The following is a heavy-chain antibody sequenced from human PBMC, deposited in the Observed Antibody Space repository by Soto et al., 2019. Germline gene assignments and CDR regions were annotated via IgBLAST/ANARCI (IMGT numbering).Heavy chain of an antibody. Sequence: SLKISCTASRYRFTSYWIGWVRQQPGKGLEWMGSSYPGGSSMLDGPSFRGQVTISADKSLSTAYLECTSLKDSDTAIYFCARGHSYSYSSPASYPFDFWGQGTLVTVSS. J-gene: IGHJ4*02. D-gene: IGHD2-21*02. CDR3: ARGHSYSYSSPASYPFDF. CDR1: RYRFTSYW. V-gene: IGHV5-51*01. CDR2: SYPGGSSM.